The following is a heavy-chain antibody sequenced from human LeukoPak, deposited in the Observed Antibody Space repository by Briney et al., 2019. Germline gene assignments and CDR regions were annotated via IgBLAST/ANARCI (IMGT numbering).Heavy chain of an antibody. CDR2: ISWNSGSI. D-gene: IGHD2-15*01. CDR3: AKAVVVAATRPDYYYGMDV. J-gene: IGHJ6*02. CDR1: GFTFDDYA. Sequence: GGSLRLSCAASGFTFDDYATHWVRQAPGKGLEWVSGISWNSGSIGYADSEKGRFTISRDNAKNSLYLQMNSLRAEDTALYYCAKAVVVAATRPDYYYGMDVWGQGTTVTVSS. V-gene: IGHV3-9*01.